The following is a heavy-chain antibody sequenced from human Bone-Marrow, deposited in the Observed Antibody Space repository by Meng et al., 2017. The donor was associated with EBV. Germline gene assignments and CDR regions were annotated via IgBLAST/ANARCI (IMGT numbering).Heavy chain of an antibody. CDR1: WFSLTTTGVG. V-gene: IGHV2-5*02. D-gene: IGHD3-10*01. CDR2: IYVDDDE. Sequence: QFTLQESDPTLLKPPQALTLPCTFLWFSLTTTGVGLGCIRQPPRQALEWLSHIYVDDDERYSPSLTSGVTITKRTSTYQEVLTITIMDPVDTSTYYCALGNGSGSYYPNCFDPWGQGTLVTVSS. CDR3: ALGNGSGSYYPNCFDP. J-gene: IGHJ5*02.